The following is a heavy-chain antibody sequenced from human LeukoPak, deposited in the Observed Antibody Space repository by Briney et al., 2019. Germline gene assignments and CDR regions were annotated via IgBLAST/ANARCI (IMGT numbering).Heavy chain of an antibody. D-gene: IGHD6-13*01. CDR1: GGSFSGYY. Sequence: PSETLSLTCAVYGGSFSGYYWSWIRQPPGKGLEWIGEINHSGSTNYNPSLKSRVTISVDTSKNQFSLKLSSVTAADTAVYYCATTSIAAAPTLYYYYYGMDVWGQGTTVTVSS. J-gene: IGHJ6*02. CDR2: INHSGST. V-gene: IGHV4-34*01. CDR3: ATTSIAAAPTLYYYYYGMDV.